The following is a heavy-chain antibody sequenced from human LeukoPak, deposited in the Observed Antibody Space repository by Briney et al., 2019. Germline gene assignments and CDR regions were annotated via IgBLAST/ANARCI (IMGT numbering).Heavy chain of an antibody. CDR2: IYYSGST. J-gene: IGHJ3*02. CDR1: GGSISSYY. V-gene: IGHV4-59*01. CDR3: ARLAVFGDAFDI. Sequence: PSGTLSLTCTVSGGSISSYYWSWIRQPPGKGLEWIGYIYYSGSTNYNPSLKSRVTISVDTSKNQFSLKLSSVTAADTAVYCCARLAVFGDAFDIWGQGTMVTISS. D-gene: IGHD2-21*01.